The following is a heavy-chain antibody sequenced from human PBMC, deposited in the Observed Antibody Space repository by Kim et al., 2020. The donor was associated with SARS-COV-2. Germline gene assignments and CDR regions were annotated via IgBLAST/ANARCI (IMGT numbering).Heavy chain of an antibody. CDR2: ISAYNGNT. CDR3: ASNYGDYPLLHYYYYGMDV. V-gene: IGHV1-18*01. J-gene: IGHJ6*02. D-gene: IGHD4-17*01. CDR1: GYTFTSYG. Sequence: ASVKVSCKASGYTFTSYGISWVRQAPGQGLEWMGWISAYNGNTNYAQKLQGRVTMTTDTSTSTAYMELRSLRSDDTAVYYCASNYGDYPLLHYYYYGMDVWGQGTTVPVSS.